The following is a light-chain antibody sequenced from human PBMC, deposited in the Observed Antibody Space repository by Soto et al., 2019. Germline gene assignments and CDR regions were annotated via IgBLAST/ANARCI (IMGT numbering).Light chain of an antibody. Sequence: QSALTQPPSASGSPGQSVTISCTGTSSDVGGYNYVSWYQQYPGRAPKLMIYEVTKRPSGVPDRFSGSKSGNTASLTVSGLQAEDEADYYYSSYAASNSFYFVFGGGTKLTVL. J-gene: IGLJ3*02. CDR2: EVT. V-gene: IGLV2-8*01. CDR1: SSDVGGYNY. CDR3: SSYAASNSFYFV.